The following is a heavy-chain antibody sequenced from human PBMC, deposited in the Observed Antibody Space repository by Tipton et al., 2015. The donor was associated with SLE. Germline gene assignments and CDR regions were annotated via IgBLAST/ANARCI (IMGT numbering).Heavy chain of an antibody. CDR2: IYYSGST. J-gene: IGHJ6*02. Sequence: TLSLTCTVSGGSISSSSYYWGWIRQPPGKGLEWIGSIYYSGSTYYNPSLKSRVTISVDTSKNQFSLKLSSVTAADTAVYYCARPYYYDSSGYGMDVWGQGITVTVSS. D-gene: IGHD3-22*01. CDR1: GGSISSSSYY. V-gene: IGHV4-39*01. CDR3: ARPYYYDSSGYGMDV.